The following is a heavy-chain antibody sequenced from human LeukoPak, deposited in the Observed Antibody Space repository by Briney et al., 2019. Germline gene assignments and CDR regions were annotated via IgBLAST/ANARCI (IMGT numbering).Heavy chain of an antibody. D-gene: IGHD6-25*01. Sequence: PGGSLRLSCAASGFNFDGYGMTWVRQVPGKGLEWVSGISWNGRSTDYADSVKGRFTISRDNAKSTLYLQMNRLRAEGTAVYHCVRIVYSSDSLGIDSWGQGTVVTVFS. V-gene: IGHV3-20*01. J-gene: IGHJ4*02. CDR3: VRIVYSSDSLGIDS. CDR1: GFNFDGYG. CDR2: ISWNGRST.